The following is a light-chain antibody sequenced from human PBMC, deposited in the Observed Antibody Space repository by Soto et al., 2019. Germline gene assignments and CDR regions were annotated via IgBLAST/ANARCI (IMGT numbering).Light chain of an antibody. J-gene: IGLJ2*01. CDR3: SSYTGSSTPVV. CDR2: EVS. Sequence: QSVLTQPASVSGSPGQAITISCTGTRRDIGLYNYVSWYQQHPGKAPKLLIYEVSNRPSWVSYRFSGSKSGNTASLTISGLRAEYEADYYCSSYTGSSTPVVFGGGTKLTV. V-gene: IGLV2-14*01. CDR1: RRDIGLYNY.